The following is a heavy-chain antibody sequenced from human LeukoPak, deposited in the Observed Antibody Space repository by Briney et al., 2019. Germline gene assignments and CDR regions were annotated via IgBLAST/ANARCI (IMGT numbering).Heavy chain of an antibody. V-gene: IGHV4-31*03. Sequence: PSETLSLTCTVSGGAINSGGYYWSWIRQHPGKGLEWIGYIYYSGSTFYNPSLKSRVTMSLDTSKNHFSLKLSSVTAADTAVYYCARGNVIVVAPATWFDPWGQGTLVTVSS. CDR3: ARGNVIVVAPATWFDP. CDR1: GGAINSGGYY. D-gene: IGHD2-2*01. CDR2: IYYSGST. J-gene: IGHJ5*02.